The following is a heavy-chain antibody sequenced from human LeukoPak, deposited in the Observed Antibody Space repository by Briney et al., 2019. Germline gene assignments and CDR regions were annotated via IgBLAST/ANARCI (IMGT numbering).Heavy chain of an antibody. CDR2: INHSGST. V-gene: IGHV4-34*01. J-gene: IGHJ6*02. CDR1: GGSFSGYY. Sequence: PSETLSLTCAVYGGSFSGYYWSWIRQPPGKGLEWIGEINHSGSTNYNPSLKSRVTISVDTPKNQFSLKLSSVTAADTAVYYCARAQKASSSVYYYYYYGMDVWGQGTTVTVSS. D-gene: IGHD6-6*01. CDR3: ARAQKASSSVYYYYYYGMDV.